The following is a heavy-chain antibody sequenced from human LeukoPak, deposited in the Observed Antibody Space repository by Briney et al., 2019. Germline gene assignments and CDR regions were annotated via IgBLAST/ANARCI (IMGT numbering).Heavy chain of an antibody. CDR3: ARDQGRFLEWLSRYYYYGMDV. Sequence: ASVKVSCKASGYTFTSYGISWVRQAPGQGLEWMGWISAYNGNTNCAQKLQGRVTMTTDTSTSTAYMELRSLRSDDTAVYYCARDQGRFLEWLSRYYYYGMDVWGQGTTVTVSS. J-gene: IGHJ6*02. CDR1: GYTFTSYG. CDR2: ISAYNGNT. V-gene: IGHV1-18*01. D-gene: IGHD3-3*01.